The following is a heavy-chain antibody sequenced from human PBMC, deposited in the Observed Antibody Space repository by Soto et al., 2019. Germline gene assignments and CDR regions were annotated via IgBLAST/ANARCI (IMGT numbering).Heavy chain of an antibody. CDR2: IKSKNDGGTT. V-gene: IGHV3-15*07. Sequence: EVQLVESGGGLVEPGGSLRLSCAASGFTFTNAWLNSVRQAPGKGLEWVGRIKSKNDGGTTDYAAPVKGRFTISRDDSENTVYLQMNSLKTEDTAVYYCAADLPNWGAYAFDYWGQGTLVTVSS. J-gene: IGHJ4*02. D-gene: IGHD7-27*01. CDR3: AADLPNWGAYAFDY. CDR1: GFTFTNAW.